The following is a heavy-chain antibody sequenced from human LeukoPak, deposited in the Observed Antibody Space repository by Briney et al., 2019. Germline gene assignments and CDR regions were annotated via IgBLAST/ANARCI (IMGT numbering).Heavy chain of an antibody. Sequence: ASVKVSCKASGYTFTSYGISWVRQAPGQGLEWMGWISTYNGNTNYAQKLQGRVTMTTDTSTSTAYMELRSLRSDDTAVYYCARSVTTLGWFDPWGQGTLVTVSS. CDR1: GYTFTSYG. CDR2: ISTYNGNT. D-gene: IGHD4-17*01. V-gene: IGHV1-18*01. CDR3: ARSVTTLGWFDP. J-gene: IGHJ5*02.